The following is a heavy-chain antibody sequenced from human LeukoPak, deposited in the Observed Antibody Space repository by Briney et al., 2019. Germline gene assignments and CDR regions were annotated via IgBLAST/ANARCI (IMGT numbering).Heavy chain of an antibody. J-gene: IGHJ6*02. CDR2: IYTSGNT. CDR3: ARDGSITIFGVVTADGMDV. D-gene: IGHD3-3*01. CDR1: GGSISSGSYY. V-gene: IGHV4-61*02. Sequence: SQTLSLTCTVYGGSISSGSYYWIWIRQPTGKGLEWIGRIYTSGNTNYNPSLKSRVTISVDTSKNQFSLKLSSGTAADTAVYYCARDGSITIFGVVTADGMDVWGQGTTVTVSS.